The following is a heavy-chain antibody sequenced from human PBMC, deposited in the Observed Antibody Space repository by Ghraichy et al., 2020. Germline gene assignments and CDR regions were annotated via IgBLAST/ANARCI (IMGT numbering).Heavy chain of an antibody. J-gene: IGHJ6*02. CDR1: GLMFSPNT. CDR3: SRGGGAGTPVLYHMDV. D-gene: IGHD6-19*01. CDR2: ISSSTRYI. Sequence: GGSLSLSCVASGLMFSPNTMNWVRQAPGKGLEWVSSISSSTRYIYYADSVKGRFTISRDNAQNSLYLQMNSLRAEDTDVYYCSRGGGAGTPVLYHMDVWGLGTTVTVSS. V-gene: IGHV3-21*01.